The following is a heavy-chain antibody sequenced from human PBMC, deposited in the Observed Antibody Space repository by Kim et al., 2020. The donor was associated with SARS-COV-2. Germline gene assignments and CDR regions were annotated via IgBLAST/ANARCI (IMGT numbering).Heavy chain of an antibody. D-gene: IGHD5-12*01. Sequence: SETLSLTCAVYGGSFSGYYWSWIRQPPGKGLEWIGEINHSGSTNYNPSLKSRVTISVDTSKNQFSLKLSSVTAADTAVYYCARGHPRSGYATYWGQGTLVTVSS. CDR2: INHSGST. V-gene: IGHV4-34*01. J-gene: IGHJ4*02. CDR3: ARGHPRSGYATY. CDR1: GGSFSGYY.